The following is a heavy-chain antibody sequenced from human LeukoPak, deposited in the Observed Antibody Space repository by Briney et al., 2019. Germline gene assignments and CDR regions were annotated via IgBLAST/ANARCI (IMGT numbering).Heavy chain of an antibody. D-gene: IGHD3-16*01. J-gene: IGHJ6*03. CDR3: ARRGKGLGYYMDV. CDR1: GYTFTSYD. V-gene: IGHV1-8*01. CDR2: MSPNSGNT. Sequence: ASVKVSCRASGYTFTSYDIKWVRQATGQGLEWMGRMSPNSGNTDYAQKFQGRVTMTRNTSISTAYMELSSLTSEDTAMYYCARRGKGLGYYMDVWGKGTTVTISS.